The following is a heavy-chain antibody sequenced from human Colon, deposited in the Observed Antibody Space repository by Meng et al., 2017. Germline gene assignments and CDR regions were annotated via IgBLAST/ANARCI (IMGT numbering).Heavy chain of an antibody. J-gene: IGHJ4*02. CDR2: TYYRAKWNH. D-gene: IGHD3-16*02. CDR3: TRGLEFYRFEY. Sequence: QAQLQQSGPGLVKPSQTRPLPCAISADSVSSKTAVWNWIRQSPSRGLEWLGRTYYRAKWNHDYAESLRGRITINPDTSNNQISLQLNSVTPEDTAVYYCTRGLEFYRFEYWGQGTLVTVSS. CDR1: ADSVSSKTAV. V-gene: IGHV6-1*01.